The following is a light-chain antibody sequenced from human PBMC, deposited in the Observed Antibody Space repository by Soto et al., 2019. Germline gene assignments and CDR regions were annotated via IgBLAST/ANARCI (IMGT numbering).Light chain of an antibody. CDR3: ISYTSSNTLYMV. V-gene: IGLV2-14*01. J-gene: IGLJ2*01. Sequence: QSALTQPASVSGSPGQSITISCTGTSSDIRGYNYVSWYQQHPGKAPKVIIYEVTNRPSGVSNRFSGSKSGNTASLTISGLQAEDEADYYCISYTSSNTLYMVFGGGTKLTVL. CDR1: SSDIRGYNY. CDR2: EVT.